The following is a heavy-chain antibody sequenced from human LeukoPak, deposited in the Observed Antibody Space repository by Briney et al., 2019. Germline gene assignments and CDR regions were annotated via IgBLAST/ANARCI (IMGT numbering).Heavy chain of an antibody. CDR2: ISAYKGNT. J-gene: IGHJ3*01. CDR1: GYTFSAYG. V-gene: IGHV1-18*01. CDR3: ARDLYYYGSGSYYDVFDV. Sequence: ASVKVSCKASGYTFSAYGISWVRQAPGQGLEWMGWISAYKGNTYYAQKLQGRVAMTTDTSTSTAYMELRSLRSDDTAIYYCARDLYYYGSGSYYDVFDVWGQGTMVTVSS. D-gene: IGHD3-10*01.